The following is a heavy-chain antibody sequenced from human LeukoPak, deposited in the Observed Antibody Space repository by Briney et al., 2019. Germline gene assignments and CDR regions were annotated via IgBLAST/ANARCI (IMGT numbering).Heavy chain of an antibody. Sequence: GASVKVSCKASGYTFTDYYLHWVRQAPGQGLEWMGWINPNSGGTNYAQKFQGMVTMTRDTSISTAYMEVSRLRSDDTAVYYCAREHSSSLPFDYWGQGTLVTVSS. D-gene: IGHD6-13*01. V-gene: IGHV1-2*02. CDR1: GYTFTDYY. CDR3: AREHSSSLPFDY. J-gene: IGHJ4*02. CDR2: INPNSGGT.